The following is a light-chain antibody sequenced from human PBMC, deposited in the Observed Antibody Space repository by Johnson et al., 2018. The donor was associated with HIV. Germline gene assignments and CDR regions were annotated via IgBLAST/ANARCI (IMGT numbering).Light chain of an antibody. Sequence: HSVLTQPPSVSAAPGQKVTISCSGSTYNIGNNYVSWYQQLPGTAPKLLIYDNDKRPSGIPDRFSGSRSGTSATLGITGLQTGDEADYYCGAWDSGLTAGVFGTGTKVTVL. CDR2: DND. CDR1: TYNIGNNY. J-gene: IGLJ1*01. CDR3: GAWDSGLTAGV. V-gene: IGLV1-51*01.